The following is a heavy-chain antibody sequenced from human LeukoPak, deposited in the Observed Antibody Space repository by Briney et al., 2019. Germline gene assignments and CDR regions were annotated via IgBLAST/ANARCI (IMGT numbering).Heavy chain of an antibody. Sequence: ASVKVSCKAPGYNFPSQYMHWVRQAPGQGLEWMGIINPSGGSTSYAQKFQGRVTMTRDTSTSTVYMELSSLRSEYTAVYYCANWYGGTDNWGQGTLVTVSS. V-gene: IGHV1-46*01. J-gene: IGHJ4*02. D-gene: IGHD4-23*01. CDR3: ANWYGGTDN. CDR1: GYNFPSQY. CDR2: INPSGGST.